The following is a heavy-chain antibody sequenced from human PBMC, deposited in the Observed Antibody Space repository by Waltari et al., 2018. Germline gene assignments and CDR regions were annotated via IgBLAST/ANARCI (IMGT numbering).Heavy chain of an antibody. CDR3: ARDWVSGGCSSTSCYPLLDY. J-gene: IGHJ4*02. CDR1: GGTFSSYA. Sequence: QVQLVQSGAEVKKPGSSVKVSCKASGGTFSSYAISWVRQAPGQGLEWMGRIIPILGIANYAQKFQGRVTITADKSTSTAYMELSSLRSEDTAVYYCARDWVSGGCSSTSCYPLLDYWGQGTLVTVSS. CDR2: IIPILGIA. D-gene: IGHD2-2*01. V-gene: IGHV1-69*04.